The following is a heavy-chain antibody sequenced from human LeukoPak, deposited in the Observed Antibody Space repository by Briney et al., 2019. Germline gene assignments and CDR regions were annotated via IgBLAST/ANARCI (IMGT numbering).Heavy chain of an antibody. J-gene: IGHJ4*02. CDR1: GFTFRSLG. V-gene: IGHV3-30*02. D-gene: IGHD5-18*01. CDR3: ARDPSGRSYGFVDY. CDR2: LHKDGSRD. Sequence: GGSLRLSCAVSGFTFRSLGMHWVRQAPGRGLEWVAFLHKDGSRDYYADSVKSRFTISRDTSTNTLYLQINSLRVEDTAVYYCARDPSGRSYGFVDYWGQGTLVTVPS.